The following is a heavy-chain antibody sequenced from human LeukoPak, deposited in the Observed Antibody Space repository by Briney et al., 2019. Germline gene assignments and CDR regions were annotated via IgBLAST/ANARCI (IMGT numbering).Heavy chain of an antibody. Sequence: GESLKISRKGSGYSFTNYWIGWVRQMPGKGLEWMGIIYPGDSDTRYSPSFQGQVTISADKSISTAYLQWSSLKASDTAIYYCARRSSGWYQDYWGQGTLVTVSS. D-gene: IGHD6-19*01. J-gene: IGHJ4*02. V-gene: IGHV5-51*01. CDR1: GYSFTNYW. CDR2: IYPGDSDT. CDR3: ARRSSGWYQDY.